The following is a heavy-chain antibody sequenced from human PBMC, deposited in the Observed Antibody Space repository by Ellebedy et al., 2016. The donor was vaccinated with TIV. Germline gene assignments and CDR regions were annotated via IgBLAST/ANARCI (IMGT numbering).Heavy chain of an antibody. CDR2: MNQDGSDK. V-gene: IGHV3-7*01. CDR3: ASDGSYGDYRSPTHALSF. D-gene: IGHD4-17*01. CDR1: GFSFISYW. Sequence: GGSLRLSCAASGFSFISYWMTWVRQAPGKGLQWVANMNQDGSDKYYVDSVRGRFTISRDNAKNSLYLQMNSLRADDTAVYFCASDGSYGDYRSPTHALSFWGQGTMVTVSP. J-gene: IGHJ3*01.